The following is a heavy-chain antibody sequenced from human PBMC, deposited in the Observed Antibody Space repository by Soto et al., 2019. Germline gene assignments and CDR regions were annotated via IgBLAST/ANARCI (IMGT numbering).Heavy chain of an antibody. Sequence: SETLSLTCTVSGGSISSYYWSWIRQPPGKGLEWIGYIYYSGSTNYNPSLKSRVTISVDTSKNQFSLKLSSVTAADTAVYYCARGERDGYNYYFDYWGQGTLVTSPQ. D-gene: IGHD1-1*01. CDR3: ARGERDGYNYYFDY. V-gene: IGHV4-59*01. CDR1: GGSISSYY. J-gene: IGHJ4*02. CDR2: IYYSGST.